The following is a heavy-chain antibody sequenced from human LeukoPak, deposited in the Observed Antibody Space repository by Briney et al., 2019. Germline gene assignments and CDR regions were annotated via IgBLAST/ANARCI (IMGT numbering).Heavy chain of an antibody. D-gene: IGHD1-26*01. CDR1: GFTVSSNY. CDR2: IYSGGST. V-gene: IGHV3-53*01. J-gene: IGHJ3*02. CDR3: ARGGSYLSAFDI. Sequence: GGSRRLSCAASGFTVSSNYMSWFRQAPGKGLEWVSIIYSGGSTFYADSVKGRFTISRDNSKNTLYLQMNSLRAEDTAVYYCARGGSYLSAFDIWGQGTMVTVSS.